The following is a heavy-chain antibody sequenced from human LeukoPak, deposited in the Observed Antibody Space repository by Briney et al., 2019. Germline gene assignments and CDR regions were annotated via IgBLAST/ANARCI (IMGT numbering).Heavy chain of an antibody. V-gene: IGHV3-21*01. D-gene: IGHD3-22*01. Sequence: GGSLRLSCAASGFTFSSYSMNWVRQAPGKGLEWVSSISSSSTYIYYADSVRGRFTISRDNAKNSLYLQMNSLRAEDTAVYYCARDVYDSSGYYAIDYWGQGTLVTVSS. CDR1: GFTFSSYS. J-gene: IGHJ4*02. CDR2: ISSSSTYI. CDR3: ARDVYDSSGYYAIDY.